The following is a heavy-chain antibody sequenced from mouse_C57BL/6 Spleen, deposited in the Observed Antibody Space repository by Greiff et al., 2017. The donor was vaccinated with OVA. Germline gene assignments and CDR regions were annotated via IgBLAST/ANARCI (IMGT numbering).Heavy chain of an antibody. V-gene: IGHV1-9*01. CDR2: ILPGSGST. CDR3: ARDYGSSYLFDY. D-gene: IGHD1-1*01. Sequence: QVQLQQSGAELMKPGASVKLSCKATGYTFTGYWIEWIGEILPGSGSTNYNEKFKGKATFTADTSSNTAYMQLSSLTTEDSAIYYCARDYGSSYLFDYWGQGTTLTVSS. CDR1: GYTFTGYW. J-gene: IGHJ2*01.